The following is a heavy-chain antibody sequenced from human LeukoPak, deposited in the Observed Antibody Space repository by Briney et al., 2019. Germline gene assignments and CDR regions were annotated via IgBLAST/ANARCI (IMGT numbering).Heavy chain of an antibody. Sequence: SETLSLTCTVSGGSISSYYWSWIRQPPGKGLEWIGYIYYSGSTNYNPSLKSRVTISVDTSKNQFSLKLSSVTAADTAVYYCARLLVRSMDVWGQGTTVTVSS. CDR1: GGSISSYY. CDR3: ARLLVRSMDV. V-gene: IGHV4-59*01. D-gene: IGHD2-15*01. J-gene: IGHJ6*02. CDR2: IYYSGST.